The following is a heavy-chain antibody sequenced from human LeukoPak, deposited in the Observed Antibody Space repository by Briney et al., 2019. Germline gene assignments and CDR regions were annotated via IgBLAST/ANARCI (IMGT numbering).Heavy chain of an antibody. CDR3: AREGGVAAAGLGP. J-gene: IGHJ4*02. CDR1: GFTFSSHG. Sequence: QAGGSLRLSCTASGFTFSSHGMHWVRQAPGKGLEWVAFTQYDGSNKYYADSVKGRFTISRDNSKNTLYLQMNSLRAEDTAVYYCAREGGVAAAGLGPWGQGTLVTVSS. V-gene: IGHV3-30*02. CDR2: TQYDGSNK. D-gene: IGHD6-13*01.